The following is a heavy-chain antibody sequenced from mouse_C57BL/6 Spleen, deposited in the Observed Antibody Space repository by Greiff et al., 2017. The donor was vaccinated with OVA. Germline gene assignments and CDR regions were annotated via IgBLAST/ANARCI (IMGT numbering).Heavy chain of an antibody. D-gene: IGHD2-2*01. J-gene: IGHJ4*01. V-gene: IGHV5-9-1*02. CDR1: GFTFSSYA. CDR3: TRDGGLDDYAMDY. Sequence: EVQGVESGEGLVKPGGSLKLSCAASGFTFSSYAMSWVRQTPEKRLEWVAYISSGGDYIYYADTVKGRFTISRDNARNTLYLQMSSLKSEDTAMYYCTRDGGLDDYAMDYWGQGTSVTVSS. CDR2: ISSGGDYI.